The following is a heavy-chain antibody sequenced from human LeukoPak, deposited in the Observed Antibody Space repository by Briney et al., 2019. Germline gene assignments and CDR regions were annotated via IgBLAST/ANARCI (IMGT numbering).Heavy chain of an antibody. CDR2: ISGSSIYT. CDR1: GFTFSDYH. J-gene: IGHJ4*02. V-gene: IGHV3-11*05. D-gene: IGHD3-22*01. CDR3: VRDISGYYFDY. Sequence: GGSLRLSCAASGFTFSDYHMTWIRQAPGKGLEWVSYISGSSIYTRYADSVKGRFTISRDNAKNSLYLQMNSLRAEDTALYYCVRDISGYYFDYWGQGTLLTVSS.